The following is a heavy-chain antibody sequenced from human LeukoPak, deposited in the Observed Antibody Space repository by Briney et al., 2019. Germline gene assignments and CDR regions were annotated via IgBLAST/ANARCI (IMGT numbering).Heavy chain of an antibody. CDR3: AKDDSSGSYYYYGMDV. CDR2: ISWNSGSI. V-gene: IGHV3-9*01. CDR1: GFTFDDYA. Sequence: GRSLRLFCAASGFTFDDYAMHWVRQAPGKGLEWVSGISWNSGSIGYADSVKGRFTISRDNAKNSLYLQVNSLRAEDTALYYCAKDDSSGSYYYYGMDVWGQGTTVTVSS. J-gene: IGHJ6*02. D-gene: IGHD6-19*01.